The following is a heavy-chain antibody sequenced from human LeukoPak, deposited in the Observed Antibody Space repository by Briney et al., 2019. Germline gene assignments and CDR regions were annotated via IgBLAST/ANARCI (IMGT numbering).Heavy chain of an antibody. Sequence: ASVKVSCKTSGYTFTKYGISWVRQAPGQGLEWMGRIIPILGIANYAQKFQGRVTITADKSTSTAYMELSSLRSEDTAVYYCARTYGSGVTGDYWGQGTLVTVSS. V-gene: IGHV1-69*04. CDR2: IIPILGIA. J-gene: IGHJ4*02. CDR3: ARTYGSGVTGDY. CDR1: GYTFTKYG. D-gene: IGHD3-10*01.